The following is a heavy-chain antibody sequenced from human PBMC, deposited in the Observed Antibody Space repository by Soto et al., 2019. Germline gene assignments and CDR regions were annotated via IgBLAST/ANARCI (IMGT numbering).Heavy chain of an antibody. CDR2: ISGSGGST. J-gene: IGHJ5*02. V-gene: IGHV3-23*01. D-gene: IGHD3-10*01. CDR1: EGTCSSYA. CDR3: ARDDYYYGSGTMGGGNWFDP. Sequence: GGSLRLSCAASEGTCSSYAMSWVRQAPGKGLEWVSAISGSGGSTYYADSVKGRFTISRDNSKNTLYLQMNSLRAEDTAVYYCARDDYYYGSGTMGGGNWFDPWGQGTLVTVSS.